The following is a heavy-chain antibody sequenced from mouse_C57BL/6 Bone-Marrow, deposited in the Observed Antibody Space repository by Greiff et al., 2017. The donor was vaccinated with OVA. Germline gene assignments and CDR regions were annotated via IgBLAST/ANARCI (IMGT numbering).Heavy chain of an antibody. D-gene: IGHD2-1*01. CDR3: ALYGNYLAWFAY. Sequence: VQLQQPGAELVKPGASVKLSCKASGYTFTSYWMQWVKQRPGQGLEWIGEIDPSDSYNNYNQKFKGKATLTVDNSSSTAYLQLSSLTSEDSAVYCCALYGNYLAWFAYWGQGTLVTVSA. CDR1: GYTFTSYW. J-gene: IGHJ3*01. CDR2: IDPSDSYN. V-gene: IGHV1-50*01.